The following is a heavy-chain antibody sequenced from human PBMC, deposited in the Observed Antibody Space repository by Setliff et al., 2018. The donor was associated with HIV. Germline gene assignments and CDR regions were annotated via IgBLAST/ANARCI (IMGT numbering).Heavy chain of an antibody. D-gene: IGHD4-17*01. CDR3: ARSGYGDYDVEAPWDY. CDR1: GYTFTSYA. CDR2: INAGNGNT. V-gene: IGHV1-3*01. J-gene: IGHJ4*02. Sequence: ASVKVSCKASGYTFTSYAMHWVRQAPGQRLEWMGWINAGNGNTKYSQKFQGRVTITRDTSASTAYMELSSLRSEDTAVYYCARSGYGDYDVEAPWDYWGQGTLVTVSS.